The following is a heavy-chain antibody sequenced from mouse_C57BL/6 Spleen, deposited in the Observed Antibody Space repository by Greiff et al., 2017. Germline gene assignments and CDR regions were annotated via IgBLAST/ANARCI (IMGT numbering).Heavy chain of an antibody. CDR1: GYTFTSYW. Sequence: VQLQQPGAELVKLGASVKMSCKASGYTFTSYWITWVKQRPGQGLEWVGDIYPGSGSTNYNEKFKSKATLTVDTSSSTAYMQLSSLTTEDSAVYYCARYSFITTVVAFDYWGRGTTLTVSS. D-gene: IGHD1-1*01. V-gene: IGHV1-55*01. CDR2: IYPGSGST. J-gene: IGHJ2*01. CDR3: ARYSFITTVVAFDY.